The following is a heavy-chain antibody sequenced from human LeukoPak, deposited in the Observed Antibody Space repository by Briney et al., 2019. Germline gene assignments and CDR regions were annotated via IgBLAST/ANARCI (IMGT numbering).Heavy chain of an antibody. V-gene: IGHV4-61*02. D-gene: IGHD2-2*02. Sequence: SETLSLTCSVSGGSISSGSYYWSWIRQPAGKGLEWIGRIYTSGSTNYNPSLKSRVTISVDTSKNQFSLKLSSVTAADTAVYYCARSCSSTSCYSYYYGMDVWGQGTTVTVSS. CDR3: ARSCSSTSCYSYYYGMDV. CDR1: GGSISSGSYY. CDR2: IYTSGST. J-gene: IGHJ6*02.